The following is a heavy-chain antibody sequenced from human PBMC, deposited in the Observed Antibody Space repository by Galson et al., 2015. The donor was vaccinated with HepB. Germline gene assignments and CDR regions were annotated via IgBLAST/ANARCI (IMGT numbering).Heavy chain of an antibody. CDR2: ISSDGSTT. CDR1: GFTFSSHW. J-gene: IGHJ3*02. V-gene: IGHV3-74*01. CDR3: ARAVAGPGVDI. Sequence: SLRLSCAASGFTFSSHWMHWVRQAPGKGLVWVSRISSDGSTTTYADSVKGRFTISRDNAENTLYLQMNSLRAEDTAVYYCARAVAGPGVDIWGQGTMVTVSS. D-gene: IGHD6-19*01.